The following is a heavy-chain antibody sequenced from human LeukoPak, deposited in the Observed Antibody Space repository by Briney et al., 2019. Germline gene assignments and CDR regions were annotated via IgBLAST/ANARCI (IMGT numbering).Heavy chain of an antibody. CDR1: GYTFTSYG. V-gene: IGHV1-18*01. CDR2: ISAYNGNT. CDR3: ASVDSSSYYCYGMDV. J-gene: IGHJ6*02. Sequence: ASVKVSCKASGYTFTSYGISWVRQAPGQGLEWMGWISAYNGNTNYAQKLQGRVTMTTDTSTSTAYMELRSLRSDDTAVYYCASVDSSSYYCYGMDVWGQGTTVTVSS. D-gene: IGHD6-6*01.